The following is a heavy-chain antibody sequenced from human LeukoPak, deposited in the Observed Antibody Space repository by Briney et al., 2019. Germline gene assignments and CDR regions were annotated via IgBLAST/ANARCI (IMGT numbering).Heavy chain of an antibody. CDR1: GFTFDDYA. D-gene: IGHD4-11*01. J-gene: IGHJ4*02. V-gene: IGHV3-74*01. CDR3: ARGGFYSNSPLDY. Sequence: PGGSLRLSCAASGFTFDDYAMHWVRQAPGKGLVWVSHINSDGSSTNYADSVKGRFTISRDNAKNTLYLQMNSLRADDTAVYYCARGGFYSNSPLDYWGQGTLVTVSS. CDR2: INSDGSST.